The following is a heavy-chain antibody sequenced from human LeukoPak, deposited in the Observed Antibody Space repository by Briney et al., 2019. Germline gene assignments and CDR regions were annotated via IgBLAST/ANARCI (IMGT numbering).Heavy chain of an antibody. V-gene: IGHV5-51*01. D-gene: IGHD4-17*01. CDR2: IYPGDCDT. J-gene: IGHJ3*02. CDR1: GYTFTTYC. CDR3: ARQPTTVTTRDAFDI. Sequence: GESLKISCKNSGYTFTTYCIGWVRQIPGKGLEWMGIIYPGDCDTRYTPSFQGQVTISGDKSISTAYLQLSSLKSSDTAMYYCARQPTTVTTRDAFDIWGQGTMVTVSS.